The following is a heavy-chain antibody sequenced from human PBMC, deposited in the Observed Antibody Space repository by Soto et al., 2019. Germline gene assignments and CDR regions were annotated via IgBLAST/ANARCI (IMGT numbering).Heavy chain of an antibody. CDR1: GFTCSSYA. J-gene: IGHJ3*02. Sequence: GGSLRLSCAASGFTCSSYAMSWVRQAPGKGLEWVSAISGSGGSTYYADSVKGRFTISRDNSKNTLYLQMNSLRAEDTAVYYCAKQQNYYDFWSGYLDAFDIWGQGTMVT. CDR2: ISGSGGST. CDR3: AKQQNYYDFWSGYLDAFDI. D-gene: IGHD3-3*01. V-gene: IGHV3-23*01.